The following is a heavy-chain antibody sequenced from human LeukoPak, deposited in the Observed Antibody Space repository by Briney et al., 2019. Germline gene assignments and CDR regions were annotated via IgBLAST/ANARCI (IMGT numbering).Heavy chain of an antibody. CDR1: GFTFSSYS. V-gene: IGHV3-21*01. D-gene: IGHD3-9*01. CDR2: ISSSSSYI. Sequence: PGGSLRLSCAASGFTFSSYSMNWVRQAPGKGLEWVSSISSSSSYIYYADSVKGRFTISGDNAKNSLYLQMNSLRAEDTAVYYCARVVGEPTYYDILTGYYSSYFDYWGQGTLVTVSS. J-gene: IGHJ4*02. CDR3: ARVVGEPTYYDILTGYYSSYFDY.